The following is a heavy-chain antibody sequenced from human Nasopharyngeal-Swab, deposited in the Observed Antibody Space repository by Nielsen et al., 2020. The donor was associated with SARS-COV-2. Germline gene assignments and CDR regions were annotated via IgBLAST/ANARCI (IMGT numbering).Heavy chain of an antibody. CDR3: ARDGFGESPYYYYYGMDV. Sequence: GGSLRLSCAASGFTFSNYSMNWVRQAPGKGLEWVSSVSSSTSYIYYADSVKGRFTISRDNAKNSLYLQMYSLGAEDTAVYYCARDGFGESPYYYYYGMDVWGQGTTVTVSS. CDR1: GFTFSNYS. V-gene: IGHV3-21*01. J-gene: IGHJ6*02. D-gene: IGHD3-10*01. CDR2: VSSSTSYI.